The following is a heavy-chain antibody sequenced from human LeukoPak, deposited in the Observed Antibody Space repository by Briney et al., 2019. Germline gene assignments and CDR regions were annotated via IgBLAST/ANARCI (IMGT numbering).Heavy chain of an antibody. CDR3: ARVYCSGGSCYAEDYFDY. D-gene: IGHD2-15*01. V-gene: IGHV5-51*01. CDR2: IYPGDSDT. Sequence: GESLQISCKGSGYSFTSYWIGWVRQMPGKGLEWMGIIYPGDSDTRYSPSFQGQVTISADKSISTAYLQWSSLKASDTAMYYCARVYCSGGSCYAEDYFDYWGQGTLVTVSS. CDR1: GYSFTSYW. J-gene: IGHJ4*02.